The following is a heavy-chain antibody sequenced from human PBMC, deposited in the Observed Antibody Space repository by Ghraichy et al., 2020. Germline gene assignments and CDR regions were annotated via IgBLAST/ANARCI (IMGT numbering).Heavy chain of an antibody. V-gene: IGHV5-51*01. J-gene: IGHJ4*02. D-gene: IGHD6-6*01. Sequence: GESLNISCKGSGYSFTSYWIGWVRQMPGKGLEWMGIIYPGDSDTRYSPSFQGQVTISADKSISTAYLQWSSLKASDTAIYYCASTTRYSSSYGYFDYWGQGTLVTVSS. CDR2: IYPGDSDT. CDR3: ASTTRYSSSYGYFDY. CDR1: GYSFTSYW.